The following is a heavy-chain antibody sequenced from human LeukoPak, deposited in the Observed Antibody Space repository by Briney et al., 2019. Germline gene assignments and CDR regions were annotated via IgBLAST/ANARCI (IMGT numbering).Heavy chain of an antibody. CDR1: GFTFSSYS. D-gene: IGHD3-3*01. CDR2: ISSSSSYI. V-gene: IGHV3-21*01. Sequence: GGSLRLSCAASGFTFSSYSMNWVRQAPGKGLEWVSSISSSSSYIYYADSVKGRFTISRDNAKNSLYLQMNSLRAEDTAVYYSARDNYDFWSGPVNWFDPWGQGTLVTVSS. CDR3: ARDNYDFWSGPVNWFDP. J-gene: IGHJ5*02.